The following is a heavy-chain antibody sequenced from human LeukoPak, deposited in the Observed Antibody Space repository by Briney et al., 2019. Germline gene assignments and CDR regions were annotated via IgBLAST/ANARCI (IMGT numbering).Heavy chain of an antibody. D-gene: IGHD6-13*01. CDR1: GFTFSSYA. CDR3: AKMYSSSWYSGY. CDR2: ISGSGGST. Sequence: GGALRLSCAASGFTFSSYAMSWVRQAPGKGLEWVSAISGSGGSTYYADSVKGRFTISRDNSKNTLYLQMNSLRAEDTAVYYCAKMYSSSWYSGYWGQGTLVTVSS. J-gene: IGHJ4*02. V-gene: IGHV3-23*01.